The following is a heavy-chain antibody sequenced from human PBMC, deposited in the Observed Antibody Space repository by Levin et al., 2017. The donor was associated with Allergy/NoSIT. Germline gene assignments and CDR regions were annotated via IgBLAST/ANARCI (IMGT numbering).Heavy chain of an antibody. D-gene: IGHD5-18*01. J-gene: IGHJ4*02. V-gene: IGHV4-30-2*01. Sequence: SCAVSGGSISSGGYSWSWIRQPPGKGLEWIGNIYLRGSTNDNPSLKSRVTMSVDRSKNQLSLKLSYVTAADTAVYYCARVAGYSYGYYFDYWGPGTLVTVSS. CDR2: IYLRGST. CDR3: ARVAGYSYGYYFDY. CDR1: GGSISSGGYS.